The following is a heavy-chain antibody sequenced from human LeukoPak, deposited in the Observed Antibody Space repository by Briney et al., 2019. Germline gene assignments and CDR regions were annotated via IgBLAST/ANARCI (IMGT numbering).Heavy chain of an antibody. CDR3: ARDRGWLQHDY. V-gene: IGHV3-9*01. CDR1: GFTFDDYA. J-gene: IGHJ4*02. CDR2: ISWNSGSI. D-gene: IGHD5-24*01. Sequence: PGGSLRLSCAASGFTFDDYAMHWVRQAPGKGLEWVSGISWNSGSIGYADSVKGRFTISRDNARNSLYLQMNSLRAEDTAVYYCARDRGWLQHDYWGQGTLVTVSS.